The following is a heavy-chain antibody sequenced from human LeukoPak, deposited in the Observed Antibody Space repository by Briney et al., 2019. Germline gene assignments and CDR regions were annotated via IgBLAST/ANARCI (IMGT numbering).Heavy chain of an antibody. V-gene: IGHV3-15*01. D-gene: IGHD3-16*02. Sequence: GGSLRLSCVASGFTFRNAWLRWVGPAAGKGLAWVGRIKSKTDGGKTDYSAPVKGRFTIARDHSKYTLYLQMNSLKTEHTAVYYCTTDFSPLFCYVWGSYRLIDYWGQGTLVTVSS. CDR3: TTDFSPLFCYVWGSYRLIDY. J-gene: IGHJ4*02. CDR1: GFTFRNAW. CDR2: IKSKTDGGKT.